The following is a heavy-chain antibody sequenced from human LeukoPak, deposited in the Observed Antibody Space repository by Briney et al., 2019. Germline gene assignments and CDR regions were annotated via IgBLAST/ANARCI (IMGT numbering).Heavy chain of an antibody. CDR3: AKGKFGVVSGGDY. Sequence: PGGSLRLSCAASGFTFSSYAMSWVRQAPGKGLEWVSAISGSGGSTYYADSVKGRFTTSRDNSKNTLYLQMNSLRAEDTAVYYCAKGKFGVVSGGDYWGQGTLVTVSS. J-gene: IGHJ4*02. D-gene: IGHD3-3*01. V-gene: IGHV3-23*01. CDR1: GFTFSSYA. CDR2: ISGSGGST.